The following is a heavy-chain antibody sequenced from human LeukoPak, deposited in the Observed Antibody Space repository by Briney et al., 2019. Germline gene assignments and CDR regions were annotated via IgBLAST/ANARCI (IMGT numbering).Heavy chain of an antibody. CDR1: GYTFPNYC. V-gene: IGHV1-18*01. Sequence: ASVKVSCKASGYTFPNYCVGWVRQPPGQGLEWMGWISAHNGNTNYAPKLQGRVTMTTATSTSTAYMELRSLRSDDTAVYYCARRNYYFDYWGQGTRVTVSS. CDR2: ISAHNGNT. CDR3: ARRNYYFDY. D-gene: IGHD1-7*01. J-gene: IGHJ4*02.